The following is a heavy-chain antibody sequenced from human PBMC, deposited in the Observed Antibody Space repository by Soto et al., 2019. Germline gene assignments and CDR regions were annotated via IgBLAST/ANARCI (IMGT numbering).Heavy chain of an antibody. J-gene: IGHJ4*02. CDR2: ISTTSSSI. Sequence: GGSLRLSCAASGFTFSSYSMNWVRQAPGKGLEWISYISTTSSSIYYADSVKGRFAISRDNAKNSLFLQMNSLRDEDTDVYYCARKGVAFDYWGQGALVTVSS. CDR3: ARKGVAFDY. CDR1: GFTFSSYS. D-gene: IGHD3-3*01. V-gene: IGHV3-48*02.